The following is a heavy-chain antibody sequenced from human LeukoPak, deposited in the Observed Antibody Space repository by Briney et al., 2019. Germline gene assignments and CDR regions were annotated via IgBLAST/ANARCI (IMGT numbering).Heavy chain of an antibody. J-gene: IGHJ6*03. Sequence: GGSLRLSCAASGFTFSSYGMTWVRQAPGKGLDWVATISESGGSTYYADSVRGRFTISRDNSKNTLYLQMNSLRAEDTAVYYCAKDGGEYYDILTGYYPRLYYMDVWGKGTTVTISS. CDR3: AKDGGEYYDILTGYYPRLYYMDV. CDR2: ISESGGST. D-gene: IGHD3-9*01. V-gene: IGHV3-23*01. CDR1: GFTFSSYG.